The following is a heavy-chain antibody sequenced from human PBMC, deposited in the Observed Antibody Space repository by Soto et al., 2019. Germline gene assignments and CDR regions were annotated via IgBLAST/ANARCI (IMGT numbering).Heavy chain of an antibody. CDR1: GYTFCRYG. CDR3: AREGFCSSGSCALYSHEFFGMDI. D-gene: IGHD2-15*01. Sequence: DSVNVSSMASGYTFCRYGLSWARKSPGQGLEWMGWINTYNSREEYAQKLQGRVTMSTDTFMSTVYMELKSLTSDDTAVYYCAREGFCSSGSCALYSHEFFGMDIWG. J-gene: IGHJ6*02. V-gene: IGHV1-18*01. CDR2: INTYNSRE.